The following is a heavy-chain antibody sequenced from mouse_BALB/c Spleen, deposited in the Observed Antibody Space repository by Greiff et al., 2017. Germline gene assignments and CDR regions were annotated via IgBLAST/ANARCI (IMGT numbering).Heavy chain of an antibody. Sequence: QVHVKQSGPGLVQPSQSLSIPCTVSGFSLTSYCVHWVRQYPGKGLEWLGLIWSGGSTDYNAAFISRLSIRKDNTKNQVFFKMNSLQANDTAKYSSARCYYYYDGAMDYWGQGTSVTVSA. CDR2: IWSGGST. D-gene: IGHD2-4*01. CDR1: GFSLTSYC. J-gene: IGHJ4*01. CDR3: ARCYYYYDGAMDY. V-gene: IGHV2-2*02.